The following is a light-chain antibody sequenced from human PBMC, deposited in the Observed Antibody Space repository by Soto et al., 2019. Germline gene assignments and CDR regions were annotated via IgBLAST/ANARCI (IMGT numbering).Light chain of an antibody. CDR2: GPS. J-gene: IGKJ5*01. Sequence: EIVMTQSPATLSVSPGESATLSCRASQSINRDLAWYQQKPGQAPRLLIAGPSTRATGIPDRFSGSGSGTDFTLTISRLEPEDFAVYYCQQYGSSPTFGQGTRLENK. V-gene: IGKV3-20*01. CDR1: QSINRD. CDR3: QQYGSSPT.